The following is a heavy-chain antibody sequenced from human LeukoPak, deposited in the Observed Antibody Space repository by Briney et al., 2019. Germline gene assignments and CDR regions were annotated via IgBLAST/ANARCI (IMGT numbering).Heavy chain of an antibody. J-gene: IGHJ4*02. CDR2: IRYDGSNK. CDR3: AKAAFRDGYNLFDY. D-gene: IGHD5-24*01. V-gene: IGHV3-30*02. Sequence: GGSLRLSCAASGFTFSSYGMHWVRQAPGKGLEWVAFIRYDGSNKYYADSVKGRFTISRDNSKNTLYLQMNSLRAEDTAVYYCAKAAFRDGYNLFDYWGQGTLVTVSS. CDR1: GFTFSSYG.